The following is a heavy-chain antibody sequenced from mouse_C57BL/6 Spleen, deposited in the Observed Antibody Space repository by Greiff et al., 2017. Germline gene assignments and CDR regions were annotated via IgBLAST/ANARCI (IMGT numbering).Heavy chain of an antibody. Sequence: QVHVKQSGAELARPGASVKLSCKASGYTFTSYGISWVKQRTGQGLEWIGEIYPRSGNTYYNEKFKGKATLTADKSSSTAYMELRSLTSEDSAVYFCASWHYYAMDYWGQGTSVTVSS. CDR3: ASWHYYAMDY. CDR1: GYTFTSYG. V-gene: IGHV1-81*01. J-gene: IGHJ4*01. CDR2: IYPRSGNT.